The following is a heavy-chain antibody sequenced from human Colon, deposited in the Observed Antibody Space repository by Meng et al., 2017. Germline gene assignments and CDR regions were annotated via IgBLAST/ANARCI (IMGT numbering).Heavy chain of an antibody. CDR3: ATWTLQSYNDY. V-gene: IGHV3-64*01. J-gene: IGHJ4*02. CDR1: GITFSTSS. D-gene: IGHD1-1*01. CDR2: ISSDSERL. Sequence: GESLKISCEASGITFSTSSMHWVRQAPGRGLEYVSAISSDSERLYYTNSVKGRFTISRDNSKNTLYLQMDNVRVEDMAVYYCATWTLQSYNDYWGQGTLVTVSS.